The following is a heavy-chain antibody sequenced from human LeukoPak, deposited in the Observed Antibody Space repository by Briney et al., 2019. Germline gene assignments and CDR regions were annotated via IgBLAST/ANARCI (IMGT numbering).Heavy chain of an antibody. Sequence: GWSLRLSCAAPGFTFIDYDMHWVRQVIVKGMESVSAIGIRGDTHYSGSVKGRFTISRENAESSLYLQMNSLRAEDTAVYYCARGGIQVSGIDEFDYWGQGTLVTVSS. CDR1: GFTFIDYD. CDR3: ARGGIQVSGIDEFDY. V-gene: IGHV3-13*01. CDR2: IGIRGDT. D-gene: IGHD6-19*01. J-gene: IGHJ4*02.